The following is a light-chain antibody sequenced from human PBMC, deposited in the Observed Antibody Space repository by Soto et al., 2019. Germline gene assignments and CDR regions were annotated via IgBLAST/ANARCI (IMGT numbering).Light chain of an antibody. Sequence: EIVLTQSPATLSLSPGERATLSCRASQSVSSYLAWYQQKPGQAPRLLIYDASNRATGIPARFSGSGSGTDFTPPISSLEPEDFAVYYCQQRSNWPPTFGPGTKVDIK. CDR1: QSVSSY. CDR2: DAS. V-gene: IGKV3-11*01. CDR3: QQRSNWPPT. J-gene: IGKJ3*01.